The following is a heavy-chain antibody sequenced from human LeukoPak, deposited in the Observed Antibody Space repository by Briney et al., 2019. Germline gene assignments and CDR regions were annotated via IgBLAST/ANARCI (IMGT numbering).Heavy chain of an antibody. V-gene: IGHV4-4*02. CDR1: GGSISTYNW. CDR2: IFYSGSI. D-gene: IGHD1-1*01. CDR3: ARRGRRNALRPTEFDP. Sequence: SETLSLTCAVSGGSISTYNWWSWVRQPPGKGLEWIGEIFYSGSINYNPSLKSRVTMSVDTSKNQFSLKLSSVTAADTAVYYCARRGRRNALRPTEFDPWGQGTLVTVSS. J-gene: IGHJ5*02.